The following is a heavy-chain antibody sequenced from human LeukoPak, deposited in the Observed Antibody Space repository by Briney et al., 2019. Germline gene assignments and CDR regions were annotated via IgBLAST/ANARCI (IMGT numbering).Heavy chain of an antibody. Sequence: GSLRLSCAASGFTFSSYSMNWVRQAPGKGLEWVSSISSSSSYIYYADSVKGRFTISRDNAKNSLYLQMNSLRAEDTAVYYCARGVPLAFYCSSTSCYYFDYWGQGTLVTVSS. CDR2: ISSSSSYI. J-gene: IGHJ4*02. CDR3: ARGVPLAFYCSSTSCYYFDY. V-gene: IGHV3-21*01. D-gene: IGHD2-2*01. CDR1: GFTFSSYS.